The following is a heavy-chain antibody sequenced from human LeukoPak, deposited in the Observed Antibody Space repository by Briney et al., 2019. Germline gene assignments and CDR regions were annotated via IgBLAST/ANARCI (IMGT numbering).Heavy chain of an antibody. CDR3: AKLVAVTGSDDY. Sequence: HTGGSLRLSCTASGFPLNNCAMSWLRQAPGKGLEWVSAISSSDRSTFYADSVKGRFTISRDNSKNTLFLQMNSLGVDDTAVYYCAKLVAVTGSDDYWGRGTLVTVSS. D-gene: IGHD6-13*01. J-gene: IGHJ4*02. CDR1: GFPLNNCA. CDR2: ISSSDRST. V-gene: IGHV3-23*01.